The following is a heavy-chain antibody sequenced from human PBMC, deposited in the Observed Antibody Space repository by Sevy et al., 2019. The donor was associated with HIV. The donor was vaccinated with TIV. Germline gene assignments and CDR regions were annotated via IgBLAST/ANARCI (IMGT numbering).Heavy chain of an antibody. CDR3: ARDCSSTSCLWRMDV. J-gene: IGHJ6*02. CDR2: IKKDGSEK. CDR1: GFSFSRYC. Sequence: GGSLRLSCAASGFSFSRYCMSWVRQAPGKGLEWVSNIKKDGSEKYYADSVRGRFTICRDNAKNSLYLQMNSLRAEDTAVYYCARDCSSTSCLWRMDVWGQGTTVTVSS. V-gene: IGHV3-7*03. D-gene: IGHD2-2*01.